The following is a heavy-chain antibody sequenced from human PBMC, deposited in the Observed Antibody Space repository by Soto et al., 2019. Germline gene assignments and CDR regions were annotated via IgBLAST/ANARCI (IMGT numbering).Heavy chain of an antibody. J-gene: IGHJ4*02. CDR3: AKARGNTGTAGLDY. V-gene: IGHV3-30*18. CDR1: GFTFSAYG. Sequence: QVQLVESGGGVVQPGRSLRLSCAASGFTFSAYGMHWVRQAPGKGLEWVAIISYDGAYKYYADSLEGRFTISRDNSKNALYWQMNSLRAEDTAVFYCAKARGNTGTAGLDYWGQGTLVTVSS. CDR2: ISYDGAYK. D-gene: IGHD4-4*01.